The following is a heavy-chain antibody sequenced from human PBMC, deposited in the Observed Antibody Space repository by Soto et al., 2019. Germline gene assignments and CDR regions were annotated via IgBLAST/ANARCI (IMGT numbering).Heavy chain of an antibody. Sequence: QVQLVESGGGVVQPGGSLRLSCAASGFTFRNHAMHWVRQAPGKGLECLAVIAYDGSNAFYRDSVKGRFTITRDNSKNSLYLHMNSLRSEDTGVYYCARGDREDILVVVGVRPGEYGIDIWGQGTTFTAS. V-gene: IGHV3-30-3*01. J-gene: IGHJ6*02. CDR3: ARGDREDILVVVGVRPGEYGIDI. D-gene: IGHD2-15*01. CDR2: IAYDGSNA. CDR1: GFTFRNHA.